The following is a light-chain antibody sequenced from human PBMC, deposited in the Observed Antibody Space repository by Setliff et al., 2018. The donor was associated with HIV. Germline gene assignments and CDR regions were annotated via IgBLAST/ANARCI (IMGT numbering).Light chain of an antibody. V-gene: IGLV2-14*01. CDR1: SSDIGYNNYNY. J-gene: IGLJ1*01. CDR2: EVS. Sequence: QSALTQPPSASGSPGQSVTIYCTGTSSDIGYNNYNYVSWYQHHPGKAPKLIIFEVSHRPSGVSNRLSGSKSGNTASLIISGLQAEDEADYYCSSYTNISTYIFGSGTKVTVL. CDR3: SSYTNISTYI.